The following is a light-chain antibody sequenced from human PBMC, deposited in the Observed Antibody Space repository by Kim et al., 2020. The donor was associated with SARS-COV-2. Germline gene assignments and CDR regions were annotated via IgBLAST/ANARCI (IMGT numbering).Light chain of an antibody. J-gene: IGKJ2*01. CDR3: QQYGSSPFT. CDR2: AAS. Sequence: LSPGERATLSCRASQSVPSNYLAWFQQKPGQAPRLLIYAASSRAPGISDRFSGSGSGTDFTLTITRLEPEDFAGYYCQQYGSSPFTFGQGTKLEI. V-gene: IGKV3-20*01. CDR1: QSVPSNY.